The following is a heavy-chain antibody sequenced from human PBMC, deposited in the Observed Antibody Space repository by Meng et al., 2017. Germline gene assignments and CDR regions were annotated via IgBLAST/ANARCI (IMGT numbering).Heavy chain of an antibody. CDR1: GFTFSEHY. J-gene: IGHJ4*02. Sequence: QVPLGVCGVGLVKPGGSLRLSFPPSGFTFSEHYMSWIRQAPGKGLEWVSYISSSGSTIYYADSVKGRFTISRDNAKNSLYLQMNSLRAEDTAVYYCAREGGGNGLDYWGQGTLVTVSS. D-gene: IGHD4-23*01. CDR2: ISSSGSTI. V-gene: IGHV3-11*01. CDR3: AREGGGNGLDY.